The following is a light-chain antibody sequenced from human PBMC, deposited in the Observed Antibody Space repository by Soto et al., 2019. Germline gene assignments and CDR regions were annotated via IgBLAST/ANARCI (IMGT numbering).Light chain of an antibody. J-gene: IGLJ1*01. Sequence: QSVLTQPASVSGSPGQSITISCTGTSSDVGSDNLVSWYQHHPGKVPKLMIYEVSKRPSGVSNRFSGSKSGNTASLTISGLQAEDEADYYCCSYVSSATFVFGTGTRSPS. V-gene: IGLV2-23*02. CDR3: CSYVSSATFV. CDR1: SSDVGSDNL. CDR2: EVS.